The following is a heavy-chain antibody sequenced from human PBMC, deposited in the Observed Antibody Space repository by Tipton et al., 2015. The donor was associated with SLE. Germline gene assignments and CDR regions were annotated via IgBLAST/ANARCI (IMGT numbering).Heavy chain of an antibody. CDR1: GFTFSNYA. CDR2: ISGGGGST. V-gene: IGHV3-23*01. J-gene: IGHJ4*02. D-gene: IGHD3-3*01. CDR3: AKQSYDFWSGADS. Sequence: SLRLSCAASGFTFSNYAMSWVRQAPGKGPEWVSFISGGGGSTYYADSVKGRFTISRDNSKNTLYLQMNSLRAEDTAVYYCAKQSYDFWSGADSWGQGTLVTVSS.